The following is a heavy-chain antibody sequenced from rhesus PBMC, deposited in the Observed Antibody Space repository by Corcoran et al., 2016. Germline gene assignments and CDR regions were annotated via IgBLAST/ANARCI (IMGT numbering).Heavy chain of an antibody. D-gene: IGHD3-28*01. Sequence: EVQLVESGGGLVQPGGSLRLSCAASGFTFSSYGMSWVRQAPGKGQEWFSYISNGGDNTYYAASVKGRFTISRDNSKNTLSLQMNSLRAEDTAVYYCAKVSDSGYMYFDYWGQGVLVTVSS. CDR1: GFTFSSYG. CDR3: AKVSDSGYMYFDY. J-gene: IGHJ4*01. CDR2: ISNGGDNT. V-gene: IGHV3S5*01.